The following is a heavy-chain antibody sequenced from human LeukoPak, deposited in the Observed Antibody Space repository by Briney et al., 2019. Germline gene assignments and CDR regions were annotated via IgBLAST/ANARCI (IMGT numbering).Heavy chain of an antibody. CDR3: ARDGSDYYDSSRYYSYFDY. CDR2: ITGSSNFI. D-gene: IGHD3-22*01. Sequence: GGSLRLSCATSGFIFSTYSLNWVRQAPGKGLEWVSSITGSSNFIYYADSVKGRFTISRDNSKNTLYLQINSLRAEDTAVYYCARDGSDYYDSSRYYSYFDYWGQGTLVTVSS. J-gene: IGHJ4*02. CDR1: GFIFSTYS. V-gene: IGHV3-21*01.